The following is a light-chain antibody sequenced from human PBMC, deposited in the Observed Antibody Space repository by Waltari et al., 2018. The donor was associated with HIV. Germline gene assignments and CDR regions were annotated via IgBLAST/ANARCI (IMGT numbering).Light chain of an antibody. CDR2: QDS. Sequence: SYELTQPPSVSVSPGQTDSITCSGDKLGDKYACWYQQKPGQSPVLVIYQDSKRPSGIPEQFSGSNSGNTATLTISGTQAMDEADYYCQAWDSSVEVVFGGGTKLTVL. CDR3: QAWDSSVEVV. V-gene: IGLV3-1*01. J-gene: IGLJ2*01. CDR1: KLGDKY.